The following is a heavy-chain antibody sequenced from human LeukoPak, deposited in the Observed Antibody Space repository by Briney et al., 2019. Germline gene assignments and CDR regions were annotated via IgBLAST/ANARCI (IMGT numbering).Heavy chain of an antibody. CDR3: ARDLSTSSNWELDY. Sequence: ASVKVSCKASGYTFSDYYTHWVRQAPGQGLEWVGWINPNSGGTRYAQQFQGRVTMTGDTSIGTVYMELSTLRSDDTAVYYCARDLSTSSNWELDYWGQGTLVTVSS. J-gene: IGHJ4*02. CDR1: GYTFSDYY. D-gene: IGHD1-1*01. CDR2: INPNSGGT. V-gene: IGHV1-2*02.